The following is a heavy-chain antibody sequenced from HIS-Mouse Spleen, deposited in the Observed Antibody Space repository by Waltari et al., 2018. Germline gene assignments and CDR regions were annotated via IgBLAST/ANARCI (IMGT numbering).Heavy chain of an antibody. J-gene: IGHJ5*02. Sequence: QVQLQESGPGLVKPSQTLSLTCTVSGGSISSGGYYWSWIRQHPGKGLEWIGYIYYSGCTYTNPSLKSRVTIAVDTSKNQFSLKLSSVTAADTAVYYWARSPYYDFWSGYSDNWFDPWGQGTLVTVSS. CDR1: GGSISSGGYY. V-gene: IGHV4-31*03. CDR2: IYYSGCT. CDR3: ARSPYYDFWSGYSDNWFDP. D-gene: IGHD3-3*01.